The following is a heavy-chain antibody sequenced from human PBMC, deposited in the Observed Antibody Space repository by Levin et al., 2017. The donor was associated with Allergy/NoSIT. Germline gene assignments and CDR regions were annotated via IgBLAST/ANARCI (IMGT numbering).Heavy chain of an antibody. V-gene: IGHV3-23*01. CDR2: ISGSGGST. CDR3: AKDYDFWSGYYSTLVGFDY. Sequence: GGSLRLSCAASGFTFSSYAMSWVRQAPGKGLEWVSAISGSGGSTYYADSVKGRFTISRDNSKNTLYLQMNSLRAEDTAVYYCAKDYDFWSGYYSTLVGFDYWGQGTLVTVSS. J-gene: IGHJ4*02. CDR1: GFTFSSYA. D-gene: IGHD3-3*01.